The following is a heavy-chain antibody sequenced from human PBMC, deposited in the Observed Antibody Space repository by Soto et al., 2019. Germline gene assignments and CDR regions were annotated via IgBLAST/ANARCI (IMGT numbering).Heavy chain of an antibody. V-gene: IGHV5-10-1*01. D-gene: IGHD2-2*01. CDR2: IDPSDSYT. CDR3: AREDIVVVPSAMFVDYYYYGIDF. Sequence: GESLKISCKGSGYSFTSYWISWVRQMPGKGLEWMGRIDPSDSYTNYSPSFQGHVTISADKSISTAYLQWSSLKASDTAMYYCAREDIVVVPSAMFVDYYYYGIDFRGQGTTVTVSS. CDR1: GYSFTSYW. J-gene: IGHJ6*02.